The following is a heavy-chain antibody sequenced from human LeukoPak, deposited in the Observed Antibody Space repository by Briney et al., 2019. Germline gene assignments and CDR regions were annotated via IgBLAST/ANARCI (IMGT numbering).Heavy chain of an antibody. CDR1: GGSISSTSYY. CDR3: ARGVRGVDYYYYYMDV. D-gene: IGHD3-10*01. V-gene: IGHV4-39*07. CDR2: IYYSGST. Sequence: SETLSLTCTVSGGSISSTSYYWGWIRQPPGKGLEWIGSIYYSGSTYYNPSLKSRVTISVDTSKNQFSLKLSSVTAADTAVYYCARGVRGVDYYYYYMDVWGKGTTVTISS. J-gene: IGHJ6*03.